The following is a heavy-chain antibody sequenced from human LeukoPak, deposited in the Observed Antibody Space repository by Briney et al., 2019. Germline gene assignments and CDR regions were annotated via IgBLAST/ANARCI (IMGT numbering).Heavy chain of an antibody. J-gene: IGHJ4*02. Sequence: GGSLRLSCAASGLTFSSYAMHWVRQAPGKGLEWVAVISYDRSNKYYADSVKGRFTISRDNSKNTLFLQLNSLRTEDTAVYYCARESSSSYPVAYYFDYWGQGTLVTVSS. CDR1: GLTFSSYA. CDR2: ISYDRSNK. D-gene: IGHD6-6*01. V-gene: IGHV3-30*04. CDR3: ARESSSSYPVAYYFDY.